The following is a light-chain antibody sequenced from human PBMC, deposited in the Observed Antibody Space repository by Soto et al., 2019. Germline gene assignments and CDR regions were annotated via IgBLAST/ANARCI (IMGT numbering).Light chain of an antibody. V-gene: IGKV1-5*03. CDR1: QSISSW. Sequence: DIQMTQSPSSLSASVGDRVTITCRASQSISSWLAWYQQKPGKAPKLLIYKASSLESAVPSRFSGSGSGTEFTLTISSLQPDDFATYYCQQYNSYPYTFGQGTKVDIK. CDR3: QQYNSYPYT. J-gene: IGKJ2*01. CDR2: KAS.